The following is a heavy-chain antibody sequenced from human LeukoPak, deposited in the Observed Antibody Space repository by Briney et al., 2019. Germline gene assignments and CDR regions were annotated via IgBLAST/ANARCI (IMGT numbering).Heavy chain of an antibody. CDR1: GYTLTELS. J-gene: IGHJ4*02. CDR3: ATGPISPYYDFWSGYCPFDY. V-gene: IGHV1-24*01. D-gene: IGHD3-3*01. CDR2: FDPEDGEA. Sequence: ASVKVSCKVSGYTLTELSMHWVRQAPGKGLEWMGGFDPEDGEAIYAPKFQGRVTMTEDTSTDTAYMELSSLRSEDPAVYYCATGPISPYYDFWSGYCPFDYWGQGTLVTVSS.